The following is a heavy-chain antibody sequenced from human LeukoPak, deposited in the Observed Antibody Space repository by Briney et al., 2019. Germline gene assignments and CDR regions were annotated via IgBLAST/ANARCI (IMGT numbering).Heavy chain of an antibody. Sequence: SETLSLTCGVSGGSVTSTNWWTWVRQPPGKGLEWIGEVHLDGRTNYNPSLKSRLTMSVDLSENHVSLKLTSVTAADTAVYYCAREGGFYRPLDYSGQGALVTVSS. CDR2: VHLDGRT. V-gene: IGHV4-4*02. D-gene: IGHD3-3*01. J-gene: IGHJ4*02. CDR3: AREGGFYRPLDY. CDR1: GGSVTSTNW.